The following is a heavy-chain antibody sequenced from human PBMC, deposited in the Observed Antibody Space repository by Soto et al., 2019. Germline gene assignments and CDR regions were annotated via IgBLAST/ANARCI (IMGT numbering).Heavy chain of an antibody. CDR1: GGPISSYY. Sequence: QVQLQESGPGLVKPSETLSLTCTVSGGPISSYYWTWIRQPPGKGLEWIGYIYYTGSTDYNPSLKSRVTMSIDTHKNQFSLNLSSVTAADTAVYYCARAFGSTMPSLVWGQGTLVTVSS. J-gene: IGHJ4*02. V-gene: IGHV4-59*01. CDR2: IYYTGST. D-gene: IGHD2-2*01. CDR3: ARAFGSTMPSLV.